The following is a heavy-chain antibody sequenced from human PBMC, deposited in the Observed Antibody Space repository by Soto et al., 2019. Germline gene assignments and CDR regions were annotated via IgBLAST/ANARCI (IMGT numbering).Heavy chain of an antibody. J-gene: IGHJ6*02. D-gene: IGHD3-16*01. CDR2: IYYSGST. CDR3: ASWVWPPPDYGMDV. Sequence: QVQLQESGPGLVKPSQTLSLTCTVSGGSISSGGYYWSWIRQHPGKGLEWIGYIYYSGSTYYNPSLKSRVTXXVXTXXNQFSLKLSSVTAADTAVYYCASWVWPPPDYGMDVWGQGTTVTVSS. V-gene: IGHV4-31*03. CDR1: GGSISSGGYY.